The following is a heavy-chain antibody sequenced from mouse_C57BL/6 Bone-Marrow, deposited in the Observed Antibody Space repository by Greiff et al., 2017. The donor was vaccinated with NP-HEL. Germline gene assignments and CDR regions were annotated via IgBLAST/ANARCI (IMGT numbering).Heavy chain of an antibody. J-gene: IGHJ3*01. D-gene: IGHD2-2*01. Sequence: EVKVEESGGGLVQPGGSMKLSCVASGFTFSNYWMNWVRQSPEKGLEWVAQIRLKSDNYAKHSAESVKGRFTISRDDTKSSVYLKMNNLRAEDTGIYYCTEEVTTGDWGQGTLVTVSA. V-gene: IGHV6-3*01. CDR2: IRLKSDNYAK. CDR1: GFTFSNYW. CDR3: TEEVTTGD.